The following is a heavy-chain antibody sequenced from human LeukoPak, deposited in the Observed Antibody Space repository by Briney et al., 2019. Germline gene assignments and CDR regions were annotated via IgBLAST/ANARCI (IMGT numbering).Heavy chain of an antibody. J-gene: IGHJ6*03. CDR3: ARDWVTMVRGVPLNYMDV. CDR2: IYYSGST. Sequence: SETLSLTCTVSGGSISSYYWSWIRQPPGKGLEWIGYIYYSGSTNYNPSLKSRVTISVDTSKNQFSLKLSSVTAADTAAYYCARDWVTMVRGVPLNYMDVWGKGTTVTISS. D-gene: IGHD3-10*01. V-gene: IGHV4-59*01. CDR1: GGSISSYY.